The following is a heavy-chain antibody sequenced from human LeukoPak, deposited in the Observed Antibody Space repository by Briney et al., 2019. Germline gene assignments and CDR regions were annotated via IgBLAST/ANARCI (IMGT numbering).Heavy chain of an antibody. CDR3: ASLQPRMTTWSDY. D-gene: IGHD1-1*01. CDR2: IYSGGST. Sequence: GGSLRLSCAASGFTVSSNYMSWVRQAPGKGLEWVSVIYSGGSTYYADSVKGRFTISRDNSKNTLYLQMNSLRAEDTAVYYCASLQPRMTTWSDYWGQGTLVTVSS. V-gene: IGHV3-66*01. J-gene: IGHJ4*02. CDR1: GFTVSSNY.